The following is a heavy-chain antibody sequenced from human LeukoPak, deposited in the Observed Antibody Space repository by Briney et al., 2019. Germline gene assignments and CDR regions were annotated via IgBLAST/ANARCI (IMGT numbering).Heavy chain of an antibody. V-gene: IGHV1-2*02. Sequence: ASVKVSCKASGYTFTGYYMHWVRQAPGQGLEWMGWVNPNSGRTNYAQKFQGRVTMTRDTSISTAYMELSGLTSDDTAVYYCARYDDSDYWGQGTLVTVSS. CDR3: ARYDDSDY. J-gene: IGHJ4*02. CDR2: VNPNSGRT. D-gene: IGHD3-3*01. CDR1: GYTFTGYY.